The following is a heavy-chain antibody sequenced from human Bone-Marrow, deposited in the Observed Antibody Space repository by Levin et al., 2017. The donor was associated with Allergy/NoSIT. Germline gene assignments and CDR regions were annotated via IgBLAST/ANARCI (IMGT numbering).Heavy chain of an antibody. CDR2: IYYSGST. V-gene: IGHV4-59*01. CDR1: GGSISSYY. Sequence: SETLSLTCTVSGGSISSYYWSWIRQPPGKGLEWIGYIYYSGSTNYNPSLKSRVTISVDTSKNQFSLKLSSVTAADTAVYYCARWDERGYYFDYWGQGTLVTVSS. J-gene: IGHJ4*02. CDR3: ARWDERGYYFDY. D-gene: IGHD1-26*01.